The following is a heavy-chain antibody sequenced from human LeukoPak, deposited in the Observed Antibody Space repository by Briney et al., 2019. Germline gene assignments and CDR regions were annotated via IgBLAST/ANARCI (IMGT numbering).Heavy chain of an antibody. CDR2: IYYSGST. J-gene: IGHJ4*02. V-gene: IGHV4-30-4*01. CDR1: GGPISSGDYY. CDR3: ARETYYGSGSYSEGSIDY. D-gene: IGHD3-10*01. Sequence: SETLSLTCTVSGGPISSGDYYWSWIRQPPGKGLEWIVYIYYSGSTYYNPSLKSRVTISVDTSKNQFSLKLSSVTAADTAVYYCARETYYGSGSYSEGSIDYWGQGTLVTVSS.